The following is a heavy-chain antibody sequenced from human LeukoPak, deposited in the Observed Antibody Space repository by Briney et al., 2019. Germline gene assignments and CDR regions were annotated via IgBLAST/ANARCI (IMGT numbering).Heavy chain of an antibody. Sequence: GRSLTLSCPASGFPFSTNSRNGVRQAPGKGLEWVSYIISSSNTIYYADSVKGRFTISRDNAKNSLYLQMNSLRAEDTAVYYCARAVGHGSGSPRMDVWGKGTTVTVSS. CDR3: ARAVGHGSGSPRMDV. CDR1: GFPFSTNS. D-gene: IGHD3-10*01. CDR2: IISSSNTI. J-gene: IGHJ6*04. V-gene: IGHV3-48*01.